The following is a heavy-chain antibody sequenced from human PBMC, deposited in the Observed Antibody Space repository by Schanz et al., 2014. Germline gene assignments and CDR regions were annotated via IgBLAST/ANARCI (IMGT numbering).Heavy chain of an antibody. D-gene: IGHD7-27*01. V-gene: IGHV7-4-1*02. J-gene: IGHJ6*02. Sequence: QVQLVQSGSELKKPGASVKVSCKASGYTFTSFAMNWVRQAPGQGLEWMGWINTNNGDPTYAQGFTGRFVFSLDTSVSTADLQISFLKADDTAVFFCARGEANWGQYWGQGTTVTVSS. CDR3: ARGEANWGQY. CDR2: INTNNGDP. CDR1: GYTFTSFA.